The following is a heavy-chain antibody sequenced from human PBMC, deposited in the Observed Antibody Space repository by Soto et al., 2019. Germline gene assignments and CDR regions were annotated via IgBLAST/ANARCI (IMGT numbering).Heavy chain of an antibody. CDR2: IYYSGST. CDR3: ARRGSRRFGEGGRGMDV. J-gene: IGHJ6*02. D-gene: IGHD3-10*01. V-gene: IGHV4-39*01. Sequence: QLQLQESGPGLVKPSETLSLTCTVSGGSISSSSYYWGWTRQPPGKGLEWIGSIYYSGSTYYNPSLKSRVTISVDTSKNQFSLKLSSVTAADTAVYYCARRGSRRFGEGGRGMDVWGQGTTVTVSS. CDR1: GGSISSSSYY.